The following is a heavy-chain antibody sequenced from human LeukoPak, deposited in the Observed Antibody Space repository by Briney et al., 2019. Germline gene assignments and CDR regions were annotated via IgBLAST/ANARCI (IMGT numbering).Heavy chain of an antibody. Sequence: PGGSLRLSCAASGFTFNSFSIHWVRQVPGKGLKLVAVVSGDGTLKYYADSVKGRFTISRDNSKNTLYLQMNRVRAEDTALYYCARDPLPGAARYFDLWGRGTLVTVSS. V-gene: IGHV3-30-3*01. CDR3: ARDPLPGAARYFDL. J-gene: IGHJ2*01. D-gene: IGHD2-15*01. CDR1: GFTFNSFS. CDR2: VSGDGTLK.